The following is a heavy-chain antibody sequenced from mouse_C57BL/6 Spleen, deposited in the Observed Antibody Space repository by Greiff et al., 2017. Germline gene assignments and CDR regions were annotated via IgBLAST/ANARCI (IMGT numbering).Heavy chain of an antibody. CDR3: ERDYYGNAMDY. J-gene: IGHJ4*01. V-gene: IGHV1-82*01. D-gene: IGHD1-1*01. CDR1: GYAFSSSW. Sequence: QVQLKQPGPELVKPGASVKISCKASGYAFSSSWMTWVKQRPGKGLEWIGRIYPGDGDTNYNGKFKGQATLPVDKSSSTAYMQLSSLTSEDSAVYFCERDYYGNAMDYWGQGTSVTVSS. CDR2: IYPGDGDT.